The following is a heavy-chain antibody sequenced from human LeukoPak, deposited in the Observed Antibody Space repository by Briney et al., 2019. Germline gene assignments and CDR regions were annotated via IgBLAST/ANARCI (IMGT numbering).Heavy chain of an antibody. V-gene: IGHV3-23*01. D-gene: IGHD2-8*01. CDR3: AKDLMWIYDALDV. Sequence: GGSLRLSCAASGFTFSSYAMTWVRQAPGKGLEWVSAISGSGDSTYYADSVRGRFTISRDNSKNTLYLQMDSLRAEDTAVYYCAKDLMWIYDALDVWGQGTAVTVSS. CDR2: ISGSGDST. CDR1: GFTFSSYA. J-gene: IGHJ6*02.